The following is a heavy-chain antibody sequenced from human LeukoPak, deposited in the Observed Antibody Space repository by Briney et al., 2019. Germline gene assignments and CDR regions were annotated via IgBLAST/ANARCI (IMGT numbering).Heavy chain of an antibody. CDR3: ARDDPDTAMVLTDY. CDR2: ISAYNGNT. D-gene: IGHD5-18*01. Sequence: ASVKVSCKASGYTFTSYGISWVRQAPGQGLEGMGWISAYNGNTNYAQKLQCRVTMTTDTCTSTAYMALRSLRSDDTAVYYCARDDPDTAMVLTDYWGQGPLVTVSS. J-gene: IGHJ4*02. CDR1: GYTFTSYG. V-gene: IGHV1-18*01.